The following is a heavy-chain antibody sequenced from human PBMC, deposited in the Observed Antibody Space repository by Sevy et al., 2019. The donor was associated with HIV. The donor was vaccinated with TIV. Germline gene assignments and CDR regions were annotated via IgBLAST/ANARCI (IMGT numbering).Heavy chain of an antibody. D-gene: IGHD3-22*01. CDR1: GYTFTSYG. V-gene: IGHV1-18*01. J-gene: IGHJ3*02. CDR3: ARDRPYHSSGYYSDAFDI. CDR2: ISAYNGNT. Sequence: ASVKVSCKASGYTFTSYGISWVRQAPGQGLEWMGWISAYNGNTNYAQKLQGRVTMTTDTSTSTAYMELRSLRSDDTAVYYCARDRPYHSSGYYSDAFDIWGQGTMVTVSS.